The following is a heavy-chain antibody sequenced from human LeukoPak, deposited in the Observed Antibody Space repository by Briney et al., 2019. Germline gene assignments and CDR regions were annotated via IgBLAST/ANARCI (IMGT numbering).Heavy chain of an antibody. CDR1: GGSFSGYY. D-gene: IGHD2-2*01. CDR2: INHSGST. Sequence: PSETLSLTGAVYGGSFSGYYWSWIRQPPGKGLEWLGEINHSGSTNYNPSLKSRVTISVDTSKNQFSLKLSSVTAADTAVYYCASGEVAVPADTDLTSGMDVWGQGTTVTVSS. CDR3: ASGEVAVPADTDLTSGMDV. V-gene: IGHV4-34*01. J-gene: IGHJ6*02.